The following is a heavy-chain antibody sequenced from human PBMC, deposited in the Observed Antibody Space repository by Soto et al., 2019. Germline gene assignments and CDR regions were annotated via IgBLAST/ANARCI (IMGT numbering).Heavy chain of an antibody. CDR2: INHSGST. Sequence: PSEPLSLNRAVYGGSISGYYLSRIRQPPGKGLEWIGEINHSGSTNYNPSHKSRVTISVDTSKNQFSLKLSSVTAADTAVYYCARGRGLLWFGDDYMDVWGKGTTVTV. J-gene: IGHJ6*03. CDR3: ARGRGLLWFGDDYMDV. D-gene: IGHD3-10*01. V-gene: IGHV4-34*01. CDR1: GGSISGYY.